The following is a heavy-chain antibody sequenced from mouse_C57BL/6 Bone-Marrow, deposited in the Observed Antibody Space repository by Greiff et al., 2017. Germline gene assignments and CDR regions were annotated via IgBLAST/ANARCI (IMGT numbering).Heavy chain of an antibody. CDR2: IYPGNSDT. D-gene: IGHD1-1*01. V-gene: IGHV1-5*01. CDR1: GYTFNSYW. CDR3: TRSVGWVVRTWFAY. J-gene: IGHJ3*01. Sequence: EVQLLQSGTVLARPGASVKMSCKTSGYTFNSYWMHWVKQRPGQGLEWIGAIYPGNSDTSYNQKFKGKAKLTAVTSASTAYMELSSLTNEDSAVYYCTRSVGWVVRTWFAYWGQGTLVTVSA.